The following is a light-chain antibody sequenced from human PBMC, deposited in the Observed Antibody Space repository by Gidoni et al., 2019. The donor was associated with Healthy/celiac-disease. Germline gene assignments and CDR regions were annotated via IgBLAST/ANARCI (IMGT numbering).Light chain of an antibody. CDR3: QQSYSTPGT. CDR1: QSSSSY. J-gene: IGKJ3*01. CDR2: AAS. V-gene: IGKV1-39*01. Sequence: DIQMTQSPSSLSASVGDRVTITCRASQSSSSYLNWYQQKPGKAPKLLIYAASSLQSGVPSRFSGSGSGTDFTLTISSLQPEDFATYYCQQSYSTPGTFXPXTKVDIK.